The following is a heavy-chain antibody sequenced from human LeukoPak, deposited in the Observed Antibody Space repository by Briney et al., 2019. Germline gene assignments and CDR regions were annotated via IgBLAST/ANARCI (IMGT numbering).Heavy chain of an antibody. D-gene: IGHD1-26*01. J-gene: IGHJ3*02. V-gene: IGHV4-59*08. CDR2: IHYTGTT. CDR1: GGSINSHY. CDR3: ATNRVGTYDRPFDI. Sequence: SETLSLTCIGSGGSINSHYWSWIRQPPGKGREWIGDIHYTGTTKYNPSVNSRVTISIDTSKNQFSLELSSVTATDTAVYFCATNRVGTYDRPFDIWGQGTMVTVSS.